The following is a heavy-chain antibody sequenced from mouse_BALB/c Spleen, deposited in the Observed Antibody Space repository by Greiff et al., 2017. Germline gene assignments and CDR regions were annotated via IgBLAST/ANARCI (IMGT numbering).Heavy chain of an antibody. CDR2: IDPSDSYT. D-gene: IGHD2-14*01. CDR3: ARRGVRAFDY. V-gene: IGHV1-69*02. J-gene: IGHJ2*01. Sequence: VQLQQPGAELVKPGASVKLSCKASGYTFTSYWMHWVKQRPGQGLEWIGEIDPSDSYTNYNQKFKGKATLTVDKSSSTAYMQLSSLTSEDSAVYYCARRGVRAFDYWGQGTTLTVSS. CDR1: GYTFTSYW.